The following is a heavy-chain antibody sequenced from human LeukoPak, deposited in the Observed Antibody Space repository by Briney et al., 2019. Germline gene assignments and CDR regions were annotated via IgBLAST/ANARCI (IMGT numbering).Heavy chain of an antibody. D-gene: IGHD5-18*01. CDR3: TTDGPTAIQLWFLNY. V-gene: IGHV3-15*01. J-gene: IGHJ4*02. Sequence: PGGSLRLSCAASGFTFSNAWMSWVRQAPGKGLEWVGRIKSKTDGGTTDYAAPVEGRFTISRDDSKNTLYLQMNSLKTEDTAVYYCTTDGPTAIQLWFLNYWGQGTLVTVSS. CDR2: IKSKTDGGTT. CDR1: GFTFSNAW.